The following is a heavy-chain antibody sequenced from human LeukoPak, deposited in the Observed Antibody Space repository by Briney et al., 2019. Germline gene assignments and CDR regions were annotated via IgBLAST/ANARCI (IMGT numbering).Heavy chain of an antibody. CDR3: ARSWGSYRYSYFDY. CDR2: IDTNTGNP. J-gene: IGHJ4*02. V-gene: IGHV7-4-1*02. D-gene: IGHD3-16*02. CDR1: GYTFTNYT. Sequence: GASVKVSCKASGYTFTNYTLNWVRQAPGQGLEWMGWIDTNTGNPTYAQGFIGRFVFSLDISVTTAYLQISSLKAEDTAVYYCARSWGSYRYSYFDYWGQGTLVTVSS.